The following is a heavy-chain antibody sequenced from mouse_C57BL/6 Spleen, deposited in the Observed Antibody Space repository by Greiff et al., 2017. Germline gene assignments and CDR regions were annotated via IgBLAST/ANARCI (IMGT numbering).Heavy chain of an antibody. CDR2: ISNGGGST. CDR3: ARRGTSYAMDY. CDR1: GFTFSDYY. J-gene: IGHJ4*01. V-gene: IGHV5-12*01. Sequence: EVKLMESGGGLVQPGGSLQLSCAASGFTFSDYYMYWVRQTPEKRLEWVAYISNGGGSTYYPDTVKGRFTISRDNAKNTLYLQMSRLKSEDTAMYYCARRGTSYAMDYWGQGTSVTVSS.